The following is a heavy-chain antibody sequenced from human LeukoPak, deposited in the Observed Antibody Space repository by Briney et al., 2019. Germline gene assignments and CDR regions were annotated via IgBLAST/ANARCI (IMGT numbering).Heavy chain of an antibody. CDR2: ISGSAGGT. CDR3: AKDQQLWLAYRGPYYFDS. CDR1: GFTFSSYA. J-gene: IGHJ4*02. Sequence: QTGGSLRLSCAASGFTFSSYAMSWVRQAPGKGLEWVSAISGSAGGTYYADSVKGRFTISRDNSKNTLYLQMNSLRAEDTAIYYCAKDQQLWLAYRGPYYFDSWGQGTLVTVSS. D-gene: IGHD6-19*01. V-gene: IGHV3-23*01.